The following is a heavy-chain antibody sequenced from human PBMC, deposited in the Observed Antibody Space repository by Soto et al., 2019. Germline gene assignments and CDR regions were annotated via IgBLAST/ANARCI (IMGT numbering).Heavy chain of an antibody. CDR3: ARASGTRRSRKFEN. D-gene: IGHD1-26*01. CDR2: IYYTGTT. V-gene: IGHV4-31*11. J-gene: IGHJ4*02. CDR1: GGSISTAGYY. Sequence: QVQLQESGPGLVKPSQTVALTCAVSGGSISTAGYYWIWIRQHPGGGLEWIGAIYYTGTTYYNPYLRSRENISVDTSKNLFSLKLTSVTAADTAVYYCARASGTRRSRKFENWGQGTLVTVSS.